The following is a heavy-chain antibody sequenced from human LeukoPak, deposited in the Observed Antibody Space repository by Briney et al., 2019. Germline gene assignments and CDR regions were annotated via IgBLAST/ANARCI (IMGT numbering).Heavy chain of an antibody. Sequence: GGSLRLSCAASGFTFSSYWMHCVRHAPGKGLLWVSRINSDESDTNYADSVKGRFTISRDKARNTVLLEMNRLRTGDTAVYYCARGWVPSDITLKWGQGTMVTVSS. D-gene: IGHD3-9*01. CDR1: GFTFSSYW. J-gene: IGHJ3*01. CDR2: INSDESDT. V-gene: IGHV3-74*01. CDR3: ARGWVPSDITLK.